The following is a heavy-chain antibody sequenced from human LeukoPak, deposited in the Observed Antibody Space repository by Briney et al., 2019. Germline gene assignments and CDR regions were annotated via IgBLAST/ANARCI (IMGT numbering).Heavy chain of an antibody. CDR2: ISWNSGSI. CDR3: AKVGVVDY. J-gene: IGHJ4*02. Sequence: PGGSLRLSCAASGFTFDDYAMHWVRQAPGKGLEWVSGISWNSGSIGYADSVKGRFTISRDNSKNTLYLQMNSLRAEDTAVYYRAKVGVVDYWGQGTLVTVSS. CDR1: GFTFDDYA. V-gene: IGHV3-9*01.